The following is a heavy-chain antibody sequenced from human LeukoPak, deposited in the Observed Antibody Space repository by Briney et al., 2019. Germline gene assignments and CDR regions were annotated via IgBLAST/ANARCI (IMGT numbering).Heavy chain of an antibody. CDR1: GFTFDDFA. Sequence: GGSLRLSCAASGFTFDDFALHWVRQASGKGLEWVSGISWNSGDIGYADSVKGRFTISRDNAKNSLYLQMNSLRAEDTALYYCAKPYGYSYGYIDFWGQGTLVTVSS. CDR2: ISWNSGDI. J-gene: IGHJ4*02. CDR3: AKPYGYSYGYIDF. D-gene: IGHD5-18*01. V-gene: IGHV3-9*01.